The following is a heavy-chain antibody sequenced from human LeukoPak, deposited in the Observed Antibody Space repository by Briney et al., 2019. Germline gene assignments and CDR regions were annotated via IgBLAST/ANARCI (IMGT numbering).Heavy chain of an antibody. CDR1: GGTFSSYA. V-gene: IGHV1-18*01. CDR2: ISTYNGNT. CDR3: ARDHVSYYLDP. Sequence: ASVKVSCKASGGTFSSYAISWVRQAPGQGLEWMGWISTYNGNTNYAQKLQDRVTMTTDTSTSTAYMELRSLRSDDTAVYFCARDHVSYYLDPWGQGTLVTVSS. D-gene: IGHD1-26*01. J-gene: IGHJ5*02.